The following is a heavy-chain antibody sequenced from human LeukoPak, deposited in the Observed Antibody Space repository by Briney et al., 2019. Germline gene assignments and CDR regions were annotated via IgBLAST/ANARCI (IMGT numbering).Heavy chain of an antibody. J-gene: IGHJ4*02. CDR2: ISWNSGSI. CDR3: AKGSGSMIVVAPNY. Sequence: GGSLRLSCAASGFTFDDYAMHWVRHAPGKGLEWVSGISWNSGSIGYADSVKGRFTISRDNAKNSLYLQMNSLRAEDTALYYCAKGSGSMIVVAPNYWGQGTLVTVSS. CDR1: GFTFDDYA. D-gene: IGHD3-22*01. V-gene: IGHV3-9*01.